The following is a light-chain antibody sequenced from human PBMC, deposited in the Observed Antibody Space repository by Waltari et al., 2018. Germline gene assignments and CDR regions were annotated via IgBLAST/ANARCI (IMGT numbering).Light chain of an antibody. CDR2: EDR. J-gene: IGLJ2*01. Sequence: SYELTQPPSVSVSPGQTARITCSGNALPKKYAYWYQQKSGQAPVLVIYEDRKRPSGIPWRCSCSSSGPMATLSISGAQVEDEADYYCYSTDSSGDFRIFGGGTKLTVL. V-gene: IGLV3-10*01. CDR1: ALPKKY. CDR3: YSTDSSGDFRI.